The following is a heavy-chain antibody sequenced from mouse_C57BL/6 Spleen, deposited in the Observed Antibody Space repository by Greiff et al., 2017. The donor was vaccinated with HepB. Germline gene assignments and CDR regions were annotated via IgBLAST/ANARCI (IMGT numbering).Heavy chain of an antibody. CDR2: INPSNGGT. Sequence: VXLQQSGTELVKPGASVKLSCKASGYTFTSYWMHWVKQRPGQGLEWIGNINPSNGGTNYNEKFKSKATLTVDKSSSTAYMQLSSLTSEDSAVYYCARNVGNYEGYYAMDYWGQGTSVTVSS. CDR1: GYTFTSYW. J-gene: IGHJ4*01. CDR3: ARNVGNYEGYYAMDY. V-gene: IGHV1-53*01. D-gene: IGHD2-1*01.